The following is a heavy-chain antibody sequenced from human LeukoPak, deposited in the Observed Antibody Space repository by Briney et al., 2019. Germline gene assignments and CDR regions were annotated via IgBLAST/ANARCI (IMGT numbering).Heavy chain of an antibody. CDR2: IYYSGST. V-gene: IGHV4-39*01. CDR1: GGSISSSSYY. D-gene: IGHD2-2*01. Sequence: SETLSLTCTVSGGSISSSSYYWGWIRQPPGKGLEWIGSIYYSGSTYYNPSLKSRVTISVDTSKNQFSLKLSPVTAADTAVYYCARVPAARGYYYYYYMDVWGKGTTVTVSS. J-gene: IGHJ6*03. CDR3: ARVPAARGYYYYYYMDV.